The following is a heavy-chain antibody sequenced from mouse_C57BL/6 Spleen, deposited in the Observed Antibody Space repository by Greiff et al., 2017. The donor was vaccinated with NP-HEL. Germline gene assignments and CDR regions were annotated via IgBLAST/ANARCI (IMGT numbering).Heavy chain of an antibody. J-gene: IGHJ3*01. D-gene: IGHD1-1*01. CDR3: ARKNYGSSYGFAY. CDR2: IYPGSGNT. V-gene: IGHV1-76*01. CDR1: GYTFTDYY. Sequence: VQLQQSGAELVRPGASVKLSCKASGYTFTDYYINWVKQRPGQGLEWIARIYPGSGNTYYNEKFKGKATLTAEKSSSTAYMQLSSLTSEDSAVYCCARKNYGSSYGFAYWGQGTLVTVSA.